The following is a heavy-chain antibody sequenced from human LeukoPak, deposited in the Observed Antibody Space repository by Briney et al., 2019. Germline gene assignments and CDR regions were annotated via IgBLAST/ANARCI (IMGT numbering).Heavy chain of an antibody. CDR1: GGSFSGYY. D-gene: IGHD3-3*01. CDR2: IYTSGST. CDR3: AVFLGDAFDI. Sequence: SETLSLTCAVYGGSFSGYYWSWIRQPAGKGLEWIGRIYTSGSTNYNPSLKSRVTMSVDTSKNQFSLKLSSVTAADTAVYYCAVFLGDAFDIWGQGTMVTVSS. V-gene: IGHV4-59*10. J-gene: IGHJ3*02.